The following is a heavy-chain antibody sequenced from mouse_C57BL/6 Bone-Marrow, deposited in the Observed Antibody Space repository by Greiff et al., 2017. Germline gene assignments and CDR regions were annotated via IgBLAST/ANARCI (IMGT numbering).Heavy chain of an antibody. V-gene: IGHV5-4*03. CDR2: ISDGGSYT. CDR1: GFTFSSYA. Sequence: DVKLVESGGGLVKPGGSLKLSCAASGFTFSSYAMSWVRQTPEKRLEWVATISDGGSYTYYPDNVKGRFTISRDNAKNNLYLQMSHLKSEDTAMYYCARRATSTVVATDWYFDVWGTGTTVTVSS. D-gene: IGHD1-1*01. CDR3: ARRATSTVVATDWYFDV. J-gene: IGHJ1*03.